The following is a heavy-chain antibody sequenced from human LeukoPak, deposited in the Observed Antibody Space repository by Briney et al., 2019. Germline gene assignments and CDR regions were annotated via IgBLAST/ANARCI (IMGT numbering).Heavy chain of an antibody. CDR1: GFTFSSYS. CDR3: AKDFTPDGIWDIDY. V-gene: IGHV3-21*04. D-gene: IGHD1-20*01. CDR2: ISSSSSYI. J-gene: IGHJ4*02. Sequence: GGSLRLSCAASGFTFSSYSMNWVRQAPGKGLEWVSSISSSSSYIYYADSVKGRFTISRDNAKNSLYLQMNSLRDEDTAIYYCAKDFTPDGIWDIDYWGRGTLITVSS.